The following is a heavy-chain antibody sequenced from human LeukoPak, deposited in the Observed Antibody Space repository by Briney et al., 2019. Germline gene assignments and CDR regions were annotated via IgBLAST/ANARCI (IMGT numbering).Heavy chain of an antibody. V-gene: IGHV4-34*01. CDR3: ARDPGYCSSTSCYSYGMDV. J-gene: IGHJ6*02. D-gene: IGHD2-2*02. Sequence: SETLSLTCAVYGGSFSGYYWRWIRQPPGKGLEWIGEISHSGSTNYNPSLKSRVTISVDTSKNQFSLKLSSVTAADTAVYYCARDPGYCSSTSCYSYGMDVWGQGTTVTVSS. CDR1: GGSFSGYY. CDR2: ISHSGST.